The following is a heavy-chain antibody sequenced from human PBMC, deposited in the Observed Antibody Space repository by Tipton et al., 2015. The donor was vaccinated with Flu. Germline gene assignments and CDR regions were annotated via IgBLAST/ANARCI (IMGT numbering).Heavy chain of an antibody. CDR2: IYSGGST. CDR1: GFTVSSNY. D-gene: IGHD1-26*01. V-gene: IGHV3-66*04. Sequence: SLRLSCAASGFTVSSNYMSWVRQAPGKGLEWVSVIYSGGSTYYADSVKGRFTISRDNSKNTLYLQMNSLRAEDTAVYYCARLSSGSYYGYYYYYGMDVWGQGTTVTVSS. CDR3: ARLSSGSYYGYYYYYGMDV. J-gene: IGHJ6*02.